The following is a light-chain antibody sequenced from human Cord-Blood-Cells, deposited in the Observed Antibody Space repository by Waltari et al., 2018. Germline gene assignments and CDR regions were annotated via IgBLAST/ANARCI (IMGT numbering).Light chain of an antibody. V-gene: IGKV1-39*01. J-gene: IGKJ1*01. CDR3: QQSYSTSWT. Sequence: DIQMTPSPSSLSASVGDRVTITCRASQSISSYLNWYQQKPGKAPKLLIYAASSLQRGVPSRFSGSGSGTDFTLTISSLQPEDFATYYCQQSYSTSWTFGQGTKVEIK. CDR2: AAS. CDR1: QSISSY.